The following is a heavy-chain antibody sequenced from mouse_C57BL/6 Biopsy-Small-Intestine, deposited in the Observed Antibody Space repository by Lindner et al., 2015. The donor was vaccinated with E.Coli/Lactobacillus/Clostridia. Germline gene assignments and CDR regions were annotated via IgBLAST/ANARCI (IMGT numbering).Heavy chain of an antibody. CDR1: GYAFSSSW. CDR3: ASGSGY. D-gene: IGHD3-2*02. Sequence: VQLQESGPELVKPGASVKISCKASGYAFSSSWMNWVKQRPGKGLEWIGRIYPGDGDTNYNGKFKGKATLTADKSSSTAYMQLSNLTSEDSAVYFCASGSGYWGQGTLVTVSA. V-gene: IGHV1-82*01. CDR2: IYPGDGDT. J-gene: IGHJ3*01.